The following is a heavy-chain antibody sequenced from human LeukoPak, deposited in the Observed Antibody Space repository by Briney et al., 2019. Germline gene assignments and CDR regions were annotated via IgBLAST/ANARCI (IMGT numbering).Heavy chain of an antibody. CDR2: ISVNNGGT. CDR1: GYTFTTYS. D-gene: IGHD2-2*01. Sequence: ASVKVSCKSSGYTFTTYSLAWVRQAPGQSLEWMGWISVNNGGTNYAQSFQDRVTLTRDTSTNTAYLELRSLRSDDTAIIYCATATQPRGYFLHWGQGTLVTVSS. CDR3: ATATQPRGYFLH. J-gene: IGHJ1*01. V-gene: IGHV1-18*01.